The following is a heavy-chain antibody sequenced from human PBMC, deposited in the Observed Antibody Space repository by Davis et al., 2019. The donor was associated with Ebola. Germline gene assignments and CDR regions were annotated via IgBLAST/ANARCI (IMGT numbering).Heavy chain of an antibody. J-gene: IGHJ6*03. CDR3: ARAKVLEWLPYYYYYMDV. D-gene: IGHD3-3*01. CDR1: GFTVSSNY. CDR2: IYSGGST. V-gene: IGHV3-53*01. Sequence: PGGSLRLSCAASGFTVSSNYMSWVRQAPGKGLEWVSVIYSGGSTYYADSVKGRFTISRDNSKNTLYLQMNSLRAEDTAVYYCARAKVLEWLPYYYYYMDVWGKGTTVTVSS.